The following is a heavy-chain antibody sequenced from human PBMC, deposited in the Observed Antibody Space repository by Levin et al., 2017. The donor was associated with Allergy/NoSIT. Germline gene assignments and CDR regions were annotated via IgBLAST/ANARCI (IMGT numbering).Heavy chain of an antibody. CDR2: IRSIGGTI. Sequence: AGESLKISCAASGFTFSDYYMSWIRQAPGKGLEWLSYIRSIGGTIYYADSVKGRFTISRDNAKNSLFLQMNSLRAEDPAVYYCARARCSSTSCYTEAFDYWGQGTLVTVSS. J-gene: IGHJ4*02. CDR3: ARARCSSTSCYTEAFDY. CDR1: GFTFSDYY. V-gene: IGHV3-11*01. D-gene: IGHD2-2*02.